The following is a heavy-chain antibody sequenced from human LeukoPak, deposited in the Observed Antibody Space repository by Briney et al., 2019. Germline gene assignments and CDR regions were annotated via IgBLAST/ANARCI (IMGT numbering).Heavy chain of an antibody. CDR1: GGSISSGGYY. D-gene: IGHD3-22*01. CDR2: IYYSGST. CDR3: AGDYDSSGYPEGAFDI. V-gene: IGHV4-31*03. Sequence: SETLSLTCTVSGGSISSGGYYWSWIRQHPGKGLEWLGYIYYSGSTYYNPSLKSRVTISVDTSKNQFSLKLSSVTAADTAVYYCAGDYDSSGYPEGAFDIWGQGTMVTVSS. J-gene: IGHJ3*02.